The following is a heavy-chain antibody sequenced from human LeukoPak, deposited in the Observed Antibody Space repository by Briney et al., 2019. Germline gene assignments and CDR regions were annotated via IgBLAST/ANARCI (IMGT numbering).Heavy chain of an antibody. CDR1: GNYW. CDR2: INSDGSWT. J-gene: IGHJ4*02. Sequence: GGSLRLSCAASGNYWMHWVRQAPGRGLVWVSHINSDGSWTSYADSVKGRFTISKDNAKNTVYLQMNSLRAEDTAVYYCVSFYETYWGRGTLVTV. CDR3: VSFYETY. V-gene: IGHV3-74*01. D-gene: IGHD2/OR15-2a*01.